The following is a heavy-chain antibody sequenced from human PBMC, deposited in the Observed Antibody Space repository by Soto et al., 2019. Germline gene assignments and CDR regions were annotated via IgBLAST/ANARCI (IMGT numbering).Heavy chain of an antibody. Sequence: QVQLVQSGAEVKKPGASVKVSCKASGYTFTSYGIIWVRQAPGQGLEWMGWISAYNGNTNYAQKLQGRVTMTTDTSTSTAYMELRSLRSDDTAVYYCARTAIIVVVPAAIRYCGGDCYDYWGQGTLVTVSS. CDR2: ISAYNGNT. CDR1: GYTFTSYG. D-gene: IGHD2-2*01. CDR3: ARTAIIVVVPAAIRYCGGDCYDY. J-gene: IGHJ4*02. V-gene: IGHV1-18*01.